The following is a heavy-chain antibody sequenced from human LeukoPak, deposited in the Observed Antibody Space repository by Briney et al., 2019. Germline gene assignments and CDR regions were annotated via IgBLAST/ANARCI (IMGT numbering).Heavy chain of an antibody. V-gene: IGHV3-23*01. CDR1: GFTLPGHT. Sequence: PGGSLRLSCAASGFTLPGHTMTWLRQAPGRGLEWVSGIKGGGSGTYYADSVKGRFTISRDNSKSTLYLQMSSLRVEDTAVYYCAKGRITQDDPWGQGTLVTVSS. CDR2: IKGGGSGT. D-gene: IGHD1-20*01. CDR3: AKGRITQDDP. J-gene: IGHJ5*02.